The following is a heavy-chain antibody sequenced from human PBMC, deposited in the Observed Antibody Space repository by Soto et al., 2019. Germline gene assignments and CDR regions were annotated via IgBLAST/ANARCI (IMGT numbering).Heavy chain of an antibody. Sequence: SETLSLTCSVSGGSISYNSYDWGWIRQPPGKGLEWIGGIFYTGTTYYSPSLKDRVTMSMDTSKNSFSVNLTSVTAADTAVYFCARLVVVAPVDYWGQGILVTVSS. V-gene: IGHV4-39*02. D-gene: IGHD2-21*01. CDR3: ARLVVVAPVDY. CDR2: IFYTGTT. CDR1: GGSISYNSYD. J-gene: IGHJ4*02.